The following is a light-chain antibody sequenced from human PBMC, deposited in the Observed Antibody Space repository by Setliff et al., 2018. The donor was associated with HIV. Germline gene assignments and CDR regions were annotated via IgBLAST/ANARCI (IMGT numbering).Light chain of an antibody. V-gene: IGLV2-11*01. J-gene: IGLJ1*01. CDR3: CSYAGSDTFDV. Sequence: QSALTQPRSVSGSPGQSVTISCTGTSTDIGAQDFVSWYQQRPGNAPKLIIFDVNNRPSGISTRFFGSKSGNTASLTISGLQSEDEADYYCCSYAGSDTFDVFGTGTKVTVL. CDR1: STDIGAQDF. CDR2: DVN.